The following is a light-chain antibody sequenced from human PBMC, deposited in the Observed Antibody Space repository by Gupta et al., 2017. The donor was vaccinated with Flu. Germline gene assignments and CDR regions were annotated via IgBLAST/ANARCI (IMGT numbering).Light chain of an antibody. Sequence: HELPPPPSVSVSPVQTARITCSGDAFPDEFVYWYQQKPGQAPVLLIYKDTERPAGIPERFSGSSSGTVVTVTITGVKAEEEADYYGQSVDSSDGWVFGGGTKLTVL. CDR1: AFPDEF. CDR2: KDT. V-gene: IGLV3-25*02. CDR3: QSVDSSDGWV. J-gene: IGLJ3*02.